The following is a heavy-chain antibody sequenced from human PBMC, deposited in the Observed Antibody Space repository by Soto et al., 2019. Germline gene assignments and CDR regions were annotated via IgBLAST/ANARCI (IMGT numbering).Heavy chain of an antibody. CDR2: ISYDGSNT. CDR1: GFTFSNYG. Sequence: QVQLVESGGGVVQPGRSLRLSCAASGFTFSNYGMHWVRQAPGKGLEWVAVISYDGSNTYYADPVKGRFTVSRDNSKNTLYLQMNSLRAEDTAVYYCAKDTLPWYGGLTNNYFYGMDVWGQGTTVTVSS. CDR3: AKDTLPWYGGLTNNYFYGMDV. V-gene: IGHV3-30*18. D-gene: IGHD1-26*01. J-gene: IGHJ6*02.